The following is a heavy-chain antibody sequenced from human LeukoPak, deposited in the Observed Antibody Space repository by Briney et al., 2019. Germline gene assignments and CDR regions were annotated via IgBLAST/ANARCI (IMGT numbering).Heavy chain of an antibody. CDR1: GYSISSGYY. CDR2: IYHSGST. D-gene: IGHD2-2*01. V-gene: IGHV4-38-2*02. Sequence: PSETLSLTCTVSGYSISSGYYWGWIRQPPGKGLEWIGSIYHSGSTYYNPSLKSRVTISVDTYKNQFSLKLSSVTAADTAVYYCARLGYCSSTSCYPYYFDYWGQGTLVTVSS. J-gene: IGHJ4*02. CDR3: ARLGYCSSTSCYPYYFDY.